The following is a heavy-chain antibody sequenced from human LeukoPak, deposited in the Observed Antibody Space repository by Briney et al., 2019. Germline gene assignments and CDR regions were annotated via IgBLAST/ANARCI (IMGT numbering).Heavy chain of an antibody. J-gene: IGHJ4*02. V-gene: IGHV1-24*01. D-gene: IGHD6-6*01. CDR1: GYTLTELS. Sequence: ASVKVSCKVSGYTLTELSMHWVRQAPGKGLEWMGGFDPEDGETIYAQKFQGRVTMTEDTSTDTAYMELSSLRSEDTAVYYCATALPLDIAARPGAYFDYWGQGTLVTVSS. CDR2: FDPEDGET. CDR3: ATALPLDIAARPGAYFDY.